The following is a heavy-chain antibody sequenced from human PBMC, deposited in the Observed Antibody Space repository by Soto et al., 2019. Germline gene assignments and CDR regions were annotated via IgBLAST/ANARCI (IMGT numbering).Heavy chain of an antibody. CDR2: IFSNDEK. CDR1: GFSLSTSGVG. J-gene: IGHJ6*03. CDR3: ARILFGRSVAGGYFYMDV. V-gene: IGHV2-26*01. D-gene: IGHD6-19*01. Sequence: SGPTLVNPTQTLTLTCTFSGFSLSTSGVGVSWIRQPPGKALEWLAHIFSNDEKSYRTSLKSRLTISEDTSKSQVVLTMTNVDPVDTATYYCARILFGRSVAGGYFYMDVWGKGTTVTVSS.